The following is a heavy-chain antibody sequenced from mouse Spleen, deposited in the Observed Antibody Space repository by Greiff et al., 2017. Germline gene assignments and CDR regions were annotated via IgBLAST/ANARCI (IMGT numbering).Heavy chain of an antibody. D-gene: IGHD1-2*01. CDR2: ISNLAYSI. V-gene: IGHV5-15*01. CDR1: GFTFSDYG. CDR3: ARPGHYYGSWYFDV. Sequence: DVKLQESGGGLVKPGGSLKLSCAASGFTFSDYGMAWVRQAPGKGPEWVAFISNLAYSIYYADTVTGRFTISRENAKNTLYLEMSSLRSEDTAMYYGARPGHYYGSWYFDVWGAGTTVTVSS. J-gene: IGHJ1*01.